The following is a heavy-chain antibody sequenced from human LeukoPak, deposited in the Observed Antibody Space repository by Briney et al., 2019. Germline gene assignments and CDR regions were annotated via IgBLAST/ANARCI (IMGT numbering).Heavy chain of an antibody. D-gene: IGHD6-19*01. CDR1: GGTFSGYY. CDR2: INHSGST. V-gene: IGHV4-34*01. CDR3: ARFKAVAGIRS. Sequence: SETLSLTCAVYGGTFSGYYWSWIRQPPGKGLEWIGEINHSGSTNYNPSLKSRVTISVDTPKNQFSLKLSSVTAADTAVYYCARFKAVAGIRSWGQGTLVTVSS. J-gene: IGHJ4*02.